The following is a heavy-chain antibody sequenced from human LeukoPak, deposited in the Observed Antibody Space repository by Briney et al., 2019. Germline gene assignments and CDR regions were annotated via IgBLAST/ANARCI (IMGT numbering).Heavy chain of an antibody. CDR1: DGSIISSSYY. Sequence: SETLSLTCTVSDGSIISSSYYWGWIRQPPGKGLEWIGGVYYSGSTSYNPSLKSRVTISVATSKYQFSLRLSSVTAADTAMYYCARDRFDDSSGYYYHNYFYMDVWGKGTTVTVSS. D-gene: IGHD3-22*01. V-gene: IGHV4-39*07. J-gene: IGHJ6*03. CDR3: ARDRFDDSSGYYYHNYFYMDV. CDR2: VYYSGST.